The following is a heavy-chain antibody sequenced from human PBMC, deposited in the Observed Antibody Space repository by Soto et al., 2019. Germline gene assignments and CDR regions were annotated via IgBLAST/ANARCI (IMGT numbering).Heavy chain of an antibody. D-gene: IGHD3-16*01. CDR2: INPNSGAT. CDR1: GYTFTDYY. Sequence: QVQLVQSGAGVQNPGASVKVSCKTSGYTFTDYYIHWVRQAPGRGLEGMGWINPNSGATKYSMKFQGRVTMTRDTSIRTAYMELSWLTTEDTAIYYCATLGAAAFDNWGQGSLVTVSS. V-gene: IGHV1-2*02. CDR3: ATLGAAAFDN. J-gene: IGHJ4*02.